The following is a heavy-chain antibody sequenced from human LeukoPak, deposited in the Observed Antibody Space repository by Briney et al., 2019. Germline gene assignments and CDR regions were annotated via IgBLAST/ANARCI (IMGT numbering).Heavy chain of an antibody. CDR3: ARVGVAGTHYYYYYMDV. V-gene: IGHV1-8*03. CDR1: GYTFTSYD. J-gene: IGHJ6*03. Sequence: ASVKVSCKASGYTFTSYDINWVRQATGQGLEWMGWMNPNSGNTGYAQKFQGRVTITRNTSISTAYMELSSLRSEDTAVYYCARVGVAGTHYYYYYMDVWGKGTTVTVSS. CDR2: MNPNSGNT. D-gene: IGHD3-3*01.